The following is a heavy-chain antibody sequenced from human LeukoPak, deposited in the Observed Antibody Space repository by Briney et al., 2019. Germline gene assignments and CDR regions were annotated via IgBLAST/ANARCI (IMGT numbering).Heavy chain of an antibody. CDR2: IIPILGIA. V-gene: IGHV1-69*04. J-gene: IGHJ6*02. D-gene: IGHD5-18*01. CDR3: ARDGRRRGYSYGYGFHYYYYGMDV. Sequence: SVKVSCKASGGTFSSYTISWVRQAPGQGLEWMGRIIPILGIANYAQKFQGRVTITADKSTSTAYMELSSLRSEDTAVYYCARDGRRRGYSYGYGFHYYYYGMDVWGQGTTVTASS. CDR1: GGTFSSYT.